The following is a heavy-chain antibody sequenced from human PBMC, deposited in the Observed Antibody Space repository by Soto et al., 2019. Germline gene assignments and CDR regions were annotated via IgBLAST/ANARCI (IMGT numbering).Heavy chain of an antibody. Sequence: QLQLQKSGPGLVKPSETLSLTCTVSGGSISSSTSYWGWVRQPPGKWLEWIASIYDGGNAHSHPSLRSRVTISVDTSKTHFSLKLSPVTAADTAVYYCARHYSGRRHPGFDYWGQGTLVTVSS. CDR3: ARHYSGRRHPGFDY. V-gene: IGHV4-39*01. CDR1: GGSISSSTSY. CDR2: IYDGGNA. J-gene: IGHJ4*02. D-gene: IGHD1-26*01.